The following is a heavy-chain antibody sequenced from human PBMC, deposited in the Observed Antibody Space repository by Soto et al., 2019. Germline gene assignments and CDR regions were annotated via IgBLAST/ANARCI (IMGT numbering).Heavy chain of an antibody. CDR1: GYTFTGYY. D-gene: IGHD6-19*01. J-gene: IGHJ4*02. CDR2: INPNSGGT. Sequence: VKVSCKASGYTFTGYYMHWVRQAPGRGLEWMGWINPNSGGTNYAQKFQGWVTMTRDTSISTAYMELSRLRSDDTAVYYCAREAVSGRTGFDYWGQGTLVTVSS. CDR3: AREAVSGRTGFDY. V-gene: IGHV1-2*04.